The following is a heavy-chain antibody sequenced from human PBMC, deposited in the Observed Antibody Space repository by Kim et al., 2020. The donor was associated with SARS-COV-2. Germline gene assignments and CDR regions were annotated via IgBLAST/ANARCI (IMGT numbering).Heavy chain of an antibody. V-gene: IGHV4-39*01. CDR1: GGSISSSSYY. CDR2: IYYSGST. D-gene: IGHD1-26*01. Sequence: SETLSLTCTVSGGSISSSSYYWGWIRQPPGKGLEWIGSIYYSGSTYYNPSLKSRVTISVDTSKNQFSLKLSSVTAADTAVYYCARHASGSYEGDWGQGTLVPVSS. CDR3: ARHASGSYEGD. J-gene: IGHJ4*02.